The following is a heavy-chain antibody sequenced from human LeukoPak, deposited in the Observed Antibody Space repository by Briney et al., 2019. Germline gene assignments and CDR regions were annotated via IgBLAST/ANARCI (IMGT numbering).Heavy chain of an antibody. Sequence: PGGSLRLSCAASGFTFSSYGMHWVRQAPGKGLEWVAVISYDGSNKYYADSVKGRFTISRDNSKNTLYLQMNSLRAEDTAVYYCAKDRANSGYDLWYYYYGMDVWGQGTTVTVSS. D-gene: IGHD5-12*01. CDR2: ISYDGSNK. J-gene: IGHJ6*02. V-gene: IGHV3-30*18. CDR1: GFTFSSYG. CDR3: AKDRANSGYDLWYYYYGMDV.